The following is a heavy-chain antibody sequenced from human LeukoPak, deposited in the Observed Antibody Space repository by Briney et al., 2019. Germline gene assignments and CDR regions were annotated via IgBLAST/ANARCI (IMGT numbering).Heavy chain of an antibody. V-gene: IGHV3-21*01. Sequence: PGGSLRLSCAASGFTFSSYEMNWVRQAPGKGLEWVSSISSSSSYIYYADSVKGRFTISRDNAKNSLYLQMNSLRAEDTAVYYCATLPISGSDGNDAFDIWGQGTMVTVSS. J-gene: IGHJ3*02. CDR2: ISSSSSYI. CDR1: GFTFSSYE. D-gene: IGHD1-26*01. CDR3: ATLPISGSDGNDAFDI.